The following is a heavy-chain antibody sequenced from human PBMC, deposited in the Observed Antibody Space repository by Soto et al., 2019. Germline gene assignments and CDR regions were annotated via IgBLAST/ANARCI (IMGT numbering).Heavy chain of an antibody. CDR2: ISSSGSTI. CDR1: GFTFSDYY. D-gene: IGHD3-3*01. CDR3: ARGRFWSGYYMYYFDY. J-gene: IGHJ4*02. V-gene: IGHV3-11*01. Sequence: GGSLRLSCAASGFTFSDYYMSWIRQAPGKGLEWVSYISSSGSTIYYADSVKGRFTISRDNAKNSLYLQMNSLRAEDTAVYYCARGRFWSGYYMYYFDYWGQGTLVTVSS.